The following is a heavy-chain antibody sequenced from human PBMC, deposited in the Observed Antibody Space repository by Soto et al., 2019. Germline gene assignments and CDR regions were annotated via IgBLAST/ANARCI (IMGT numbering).Heavy chain of an antibody. D-gene: IGHD2-21*02. V-gene: IGHV1-69*13. CDR3: ARIAYCGGDCLANGMDV. CDR1: GGTFSSYA. CDR2: IIPIFGTA. J-gene: IGHJ6*02. Sequence: ASVKVSCKASGGTFSSYAISWVRQAPGQGLEWMGGIIPIFGTANYAQKFQGRVTITADESTSTAYMELSSLRSEDTAVYYCARIAYCGGDCLANGMDVWGQGTTVTVSS.